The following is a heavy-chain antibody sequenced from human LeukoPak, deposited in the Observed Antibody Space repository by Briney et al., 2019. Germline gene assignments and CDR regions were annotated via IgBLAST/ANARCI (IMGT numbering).Heavy chain of an antibody. Sequence: SVKVSCKASGGTFSSYTISWVRQAPGRGLEWMGRIIPILGIANYAQKFQGRVTITADKSTSTAYMELSSLRSEDTAVYYCARDGGIAALYYYYYMDVWGKGTTVTVSS. D-gene: IGHD6-6*01. CDR3: ARDGGIAALYYYYYMDV. CDR1: GGTFSSYT. CDR2: IIPILGIA. V-gene: IGHV1-69*04. J-gene: IGHJ6*03.